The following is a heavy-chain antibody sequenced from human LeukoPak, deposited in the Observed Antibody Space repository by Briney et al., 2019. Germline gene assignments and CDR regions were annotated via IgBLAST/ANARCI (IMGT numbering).Heavy chain of an antibody. Sequence: GGSLRLSCAASGFTFSSYAMSWVRQAPGKGLEWVSAISGSGGSTYYADSVKGRFTIPRDNSKNTLYLQMNSLRAEDTAVYYCAKERMITFGGVIVPPSWGQGTLVTVSS. J-gene: IGHJ4*02. D-gene: IGHD3-16*02. CDR1: GFTFSSYA. CDR3: AKERMITFGGVIVPPS. CDR2: ISGSGGST. V-gene: IGHV3-23*01.